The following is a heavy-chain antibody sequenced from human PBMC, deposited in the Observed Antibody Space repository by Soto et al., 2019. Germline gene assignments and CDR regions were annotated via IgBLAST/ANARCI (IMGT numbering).Heavy chain of an antibody. CDR3: ARGLRYDYVWGSSPFDY. CDR2: INHSGST. J-gene: IGHJ4*02. V-gene: IGHV4-34*01. CDR1: GGSFSGYN. D-gene: IGHD3-16*01. Sequence: PSATLSLTRAFYGGSFSGYNRNWQSQPPGEGLEWFWGINHSGSTNYNPSLKSRLTISVDTSKNQFSLKLSSVTAADTAVYYCARGLRYDYVWGSSPFDYWGQGTLVTVSS.